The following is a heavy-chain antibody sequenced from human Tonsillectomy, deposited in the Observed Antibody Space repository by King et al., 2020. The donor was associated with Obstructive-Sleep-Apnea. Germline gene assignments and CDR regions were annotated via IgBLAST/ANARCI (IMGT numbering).Heavy chain of an antibody. Sequence: VQLVQSGAEVKKPGASVKVSCKASGYTFTNYAMHWVRQAPGQRLEWMGWINAGNGNTEYSQKFQGRVTITRDTSASTAYMELSSLRSEDTAVYYRARGRGADFWGQGXLVTVXX. D-gene: IGHD5-12*01. CDR3: ARGRGADF. CDR1: GYTFTNYA. J-gene: IGHJ4*02. CDR2: INAGNGNT. V-gene: IGHV1-3*01.